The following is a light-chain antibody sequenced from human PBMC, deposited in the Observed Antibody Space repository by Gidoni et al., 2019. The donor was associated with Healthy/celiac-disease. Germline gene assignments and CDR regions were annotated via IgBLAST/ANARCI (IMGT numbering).Light chain of an antibody. V-gene: IGKV1-39*01. CDR1: QSISSY. J-gene: IGKJ3*01. Sequence: DIQLTQSPSSLSASVGDRVTITCRARQSISSYLNWYQQKPGKAPKLLIYAASSLQSGVPSRFSGSGSVTDFTLTISSLQPEDFATYYCQQSYSTLLGPGTKVDIK. CDR2: AAS. CDR3: QQSYSTL.